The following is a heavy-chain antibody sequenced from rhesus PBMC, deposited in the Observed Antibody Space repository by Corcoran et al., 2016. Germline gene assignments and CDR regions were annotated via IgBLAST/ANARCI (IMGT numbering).Heavy chain of an antibody. J-gene: IGHJ3*01. D-gene: IGHD3-16*01. V-gene: IGHV4-173*01. CDR1: GGSISSNY. Sequence: QLQLQESGPGLVKPSETLSLTCAVSGGSISSNYWSWIRQPPGKGLEWIGRISGSGGSTDYNPSLKRRVTISTDTSKNQFSLKVSSVTAADTAVYYCARESGSYYLDAFDFWGQGLRVTVSS. CDR3: ARESGSYYLDAFDF. CDR2: ISGSGGST.